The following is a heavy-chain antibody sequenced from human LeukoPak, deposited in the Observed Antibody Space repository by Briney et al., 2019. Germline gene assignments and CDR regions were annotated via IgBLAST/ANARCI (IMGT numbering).Heavy chain of an antibody. CDR2: IKTKIDGGTT. CDR1: GFTFSNAW. D-gene: IGHD1-26*01. J-gene: IGHJ6*02. V-gene: IGHV3-15*07. Sequence: GGSLRLSCAASGFTFSNAWMNWVRQAPGKGLEWVGRIKTKIDGGTTDYAAPVKGRFTISRDDSKSTLYLQMNRLKTEDSAVYYCTTERNWELLRPYGMNIWGQGTTVTVSS. CDR3: TTERNWELLRPYGMNI.